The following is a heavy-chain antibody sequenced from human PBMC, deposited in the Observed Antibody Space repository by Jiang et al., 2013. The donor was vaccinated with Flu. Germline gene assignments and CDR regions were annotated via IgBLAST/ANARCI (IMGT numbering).Heavy chain of an antibody. D-gene: IGHD2-21*02. CDR1: GYSFTSYW. CDR2: IYPGDPDT. V-gene: IGHV5-51*01. Sequence: PGESLKISCKGSGYSFTSYWVGWVRQVPGRGLEWMGIIYPGDPDTRYSPSFQGQVTISADTSISTAYLQWSSLKASDTAMYYCARHPGKCGGDCYRSASYYYFDLWGRGTLVTVSS. J-gene: IGHJ2*01. CDR3: ARHPGKCGGDCYRSASYYYFDL.